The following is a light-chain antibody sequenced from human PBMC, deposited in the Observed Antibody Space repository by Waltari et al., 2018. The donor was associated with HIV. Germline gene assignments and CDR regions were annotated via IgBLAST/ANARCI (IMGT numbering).Light chain of an antibody. Sequence: SYELTQPPSVSVSPGQTASITCSGDKLGDKYACWYQQKPGQSPVLGIYQYSKRPSGAPERFSGANSWNTAALTIIGTQAMDEADYYCQAWDSSTVVFGGGTKLTVL. CDR2: QYS. CDR3: QAWDSSTVV. J-gene: IGLJ2*01. V-gene: IGLV3-1*01. CDR1: KLGDKY.